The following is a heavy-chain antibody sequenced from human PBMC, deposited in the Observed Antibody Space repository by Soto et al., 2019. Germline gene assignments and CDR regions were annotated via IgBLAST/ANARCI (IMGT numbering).Heavy chain of an antibody. Sequence: PSETLSLTCTVSGGSISSYYWSWIRQPAGKGLEWIGRIYTSGSTNYNPSLKSRVTMSVDTSKNQFSLKLSSVTAADTAVYYCARDRTDYSPDYFDYWGQGTLVTVSS. J-gene: IGHJ4*02. CDR3: ARDRTDYSPDYFDY. V-gene: IGHV4-4*07. D-gene: IGHD2-15*01. CDR1: GGSISSYY. CDR2: IYTSGST.